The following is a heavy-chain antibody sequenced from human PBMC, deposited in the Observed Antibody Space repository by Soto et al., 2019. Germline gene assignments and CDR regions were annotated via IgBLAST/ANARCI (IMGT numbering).Heavy chain of an antibody. J-gene: IGHJ6*02. CDR3: ARGWGYFDSSGFPYLYAMDV. V-gene: IGHV3-7*01. CDR2: IKEDGSEK. Sequence: LRLSCAASGFTFSTYWMSWVRQAPGKGPEWVANIKEDGSEKYYVDSVEGRFTISRDNAKNSLYLQMTSLRAEDTALYYCARGWGYFDSSGFPYLYAMDVWGQGTTVTVSS. CDR1: GFTFSTYW. D-gene: IGHD3-22*01.